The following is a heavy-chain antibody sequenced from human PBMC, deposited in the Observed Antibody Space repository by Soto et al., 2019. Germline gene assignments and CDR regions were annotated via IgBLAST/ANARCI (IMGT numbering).Heavy chain of an antibody. CDR3: ARGRRRRITMIVVVINMVGDAFDI. D-gene: IGHD3-22*01. V-gene: IGHV4-34*01. Sequence: SETLSLTSDVYCGSFSGYYWSWIRQPPGKGLEWIGEINHSGSTNYNPSLKSRVTISVDTSKNQFSLKLSSVTAADTAVYYCARGRRRRITMIVVVINMVGDAFDIWGQGTMVTVSS. CDR2: INHSGST. J-gene: IGHJ3*02. CDR1: CGSFSGYY.